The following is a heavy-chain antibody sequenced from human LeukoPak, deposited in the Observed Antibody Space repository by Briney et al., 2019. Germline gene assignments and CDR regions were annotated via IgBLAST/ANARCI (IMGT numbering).Heavy chain of an antibody. V-gene: IGHV4-39*01. CDR2: IYYSGGT. D-gene: IGHD3-22*01. Sequence: PSETLSLTCTVSGGSFSSTTYYWGWIRQPPGKGLERIGSIYYSGGTYYNQSLKSRVTISVDTSKNQFSLQLTSVTAADTALYYCARHYYDSSGYYPWYFDYWGQGTLVTVSS. CDR3: ARHYYDSSGYYPWYFDY. J-gene: IGHJ4*02. CDR1: GGSFSSTTYY.